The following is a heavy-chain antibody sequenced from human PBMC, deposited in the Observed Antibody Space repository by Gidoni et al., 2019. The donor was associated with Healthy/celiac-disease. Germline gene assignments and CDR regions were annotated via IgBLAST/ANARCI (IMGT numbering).Heavy chain of an antibody. D-gene: IGHD3-10*01. CDR2: ISGSGGST. Sequence: EVQLLESGGGLGQPGGYLRRYRAASGQTFRRYAMSWVRQAPGKGLGWGAAISGSGGSTYYADSVKGRFTISRDNSKNTLYLQMNSLRAEDTAVYYCAKETSYYGSGSYYIDAFDIWGQGTMVTVSS. J-gene: IGHJ3*02. CDR1: GQTFRRYA. V-gene: IGHV3-23*01. CDR3: AKETSYYGSGSYYIDAFDI.